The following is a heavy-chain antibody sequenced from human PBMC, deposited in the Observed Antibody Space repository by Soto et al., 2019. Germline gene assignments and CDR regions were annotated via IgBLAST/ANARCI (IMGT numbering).Heavy chain of an antibody. J-gene: IGHJ6*02. CDR3: ASSRAPDYYGMDA. Sequence: QVQLQESGPGLVKPSETLSLSCTVSGGSISSYSWNWIRQPPGKGLEWIGYIDDSGNTNYNPSLPSRVXXSXDXXDKQVSLALDSVTAADTAVYYCASSRAPDYYGMDAWGRGTTVTVSS. CDR1: GGSISSYS. CDR2: IDDSGNT. D-gene: IGHD1-26*01. V-gene: IGHV4-59*01.